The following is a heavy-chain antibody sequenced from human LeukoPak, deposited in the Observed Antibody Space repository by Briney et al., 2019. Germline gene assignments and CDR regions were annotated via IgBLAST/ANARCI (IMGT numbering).Heavy chain of an antibody. J-gene: IGHJ3*02. CDR2: IYTSGST. Sequence: SETLSLTCSVSGGSISSGSYYWSRIRQPAGKGLEWIGRIYTSGSTKYNASLKSRFTISLDTSKNQFSLKLSSVTAADTAVYYCASACSGGSCSRSFGAFDIWGQGTMVTVSS. D-gene: IGHD2-15*01. CDR1: GGSISSGSYY. CDR3: ASACSGGSCSRSFGAFDI. V-gene: IGHV4-61*02.